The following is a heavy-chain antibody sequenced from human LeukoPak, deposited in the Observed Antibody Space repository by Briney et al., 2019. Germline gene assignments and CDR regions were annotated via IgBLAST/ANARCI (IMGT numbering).Heavy chain of an antibody. V-gene: IGHV1-8*01. CDR2: MNPNSGNT. J-gene: IGHJ3*02. CDR1: GYTFTSYD. D-gene: IGHD1-14*01. CDR3: ARSGTSRDAFDI. Sequence: ASVKVSCKASGYTFTSYDINWVRQATGQGLEWMGWMNPNSGNTGYAQKFQGRVTMTRNTSISTAYMELSSLRSEDTAVYYCARSGTSRDAFDIWGQGTMVTVSS.